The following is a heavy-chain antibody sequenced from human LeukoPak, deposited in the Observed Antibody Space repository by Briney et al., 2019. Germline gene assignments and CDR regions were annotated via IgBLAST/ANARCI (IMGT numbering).Heavy chain of an antibody. CDR2: ISYDGGNK. Sequence: GGSLRLSCAASGFTFSDYGMHWVRQAPGKGLEWVALISYDGGNKFYADSVRDRFTISRDNSKNTLFLQMNSLRIEDTAVYYCAKVFEVRGARRPKDYWGQGTLVVVSS. D-gene: IGHD3-10*01. V-gene: IGHV3-30*18. CDR1: GFTFSDYG. J-gene: IGHJ4*02. CDR3: AKVFEVRGARRPKDY.